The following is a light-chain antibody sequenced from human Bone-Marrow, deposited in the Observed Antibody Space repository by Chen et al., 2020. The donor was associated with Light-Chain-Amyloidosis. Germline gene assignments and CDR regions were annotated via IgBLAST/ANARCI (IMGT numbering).Light chain of an antibody. V-gene: IGKV3-11*01. CDR1: QSVSSF. J-gene: IGKJ2*01. CDR3: QQRNIWPPRVT. Sequence: EIVLTQSPATLSLSPAERATLSCSASQSVSSFLAWYQQKHDQTPRLLIYDASNRAAGIPARFSGSGSGTDFTLTISSLEPEDFAVYYCQQRNIWPPRVTFGQGTKLELK. CDR2: DAS.